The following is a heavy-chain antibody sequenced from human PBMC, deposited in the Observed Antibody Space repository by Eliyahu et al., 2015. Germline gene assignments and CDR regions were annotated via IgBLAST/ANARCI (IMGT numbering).Heavy chain of an antibody. J-gene: IGHJ5*02. V-gene: IGHV1-46*01. CDR1: GYTFTGYW. D-gene: IGHD2-15*01. CDR3: ARAEGCSGGSCQGYNWFDP. CDR2: NQLCGGGT. Sequence: QVQLVQSGAEVKKPGASVKVSCKASGYTFTGYWMHWVRQAPGQGLWGVGINQLCGGGTTYAQKIQGRVTMTRDTSTSTVYMELNSLRSEDTAVYYCARAEGCSGGSCQGYNWFDPWGQGTLVTVSS.